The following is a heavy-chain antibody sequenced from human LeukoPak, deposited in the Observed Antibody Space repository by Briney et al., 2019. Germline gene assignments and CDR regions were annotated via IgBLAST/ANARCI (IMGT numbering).Heavy chain of an antibody. CDR3: ARADSSSWTYYYYGMDV. CDR1: GYTFTSYA. D-gene: IGHD6-13*01. CDR2: INAGNGNT. J-gene: IGHJ6*02. Sequence: ASVKVSCKASGYTFTSYAMHWVRQAPGQRLEWMGWINAGNGNTKYSQKFQGRVTITRDTSASTAYMELSSLRSEDTAVYYCARADSSSWTYYYYGMDVWGQGTTVTVFS. V-gene: IGHV1-3*01.